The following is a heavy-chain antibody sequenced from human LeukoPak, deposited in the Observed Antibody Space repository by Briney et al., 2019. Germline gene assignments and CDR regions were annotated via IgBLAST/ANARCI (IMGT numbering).Heavy chain of an antibody. D-gene: IGHD2-15*01. CDR2: INHSGST. V-gene: IGHV4-34*01. J-gene: IGHJ4*02. Sequence: SETLSLTCAVYGGSFSGYYWSWIRQPPGKGLEWIGEINHSGSTNYNPSLKSRVTISVDTSKNQFSLKLSSVTAADTAVYYCARVMVVAATFDYWGQGTLVTVSS. CDR3: ARVMVVAATFDY. CDR1: GGSFSGYY.